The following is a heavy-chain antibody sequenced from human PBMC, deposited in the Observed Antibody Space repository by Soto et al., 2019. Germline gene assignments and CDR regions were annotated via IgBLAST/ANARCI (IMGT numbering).Heavy chain of an antibody. J-gene: IGHJ5*02. CDR2: IYYSGST. Sequence: SEALSLTCTVSGGSISSGDYYWSWIRQPPGKGLEWIGYIYYSGSTYYNPSLKSRVTISVDTSKNQFSLKLSSVTAADTAVCYCARAMVVTQNWLDPWGQGTLVTVSS. V-gene: IGHV4-30-4*01. CDR3: ARAMVVTQNWLDP. D-gene: IGHD2-21*02. CDR1: GGSISSGDYY.